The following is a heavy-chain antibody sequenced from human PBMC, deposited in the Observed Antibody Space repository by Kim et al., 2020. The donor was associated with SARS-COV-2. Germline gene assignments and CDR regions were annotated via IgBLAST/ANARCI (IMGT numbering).Heavy chain of an antibody. Sequence: SVKVSCKASGGTFSSYAISWVRQAPGQGLEWMGRIIPILGIANYAQKFQGRVTITADKSTSTAYMELSSLRSEDTAVYYCARERSGGSVIFDYWGQGTLVTVSS. V-gene: IGHV1-69*04. CDR2: IIPILGIA. D-gene: IGHD2-15*01. CDR1: GGTFSSYA. CDR3: ARERSGGSVIFDY. J-gene: IGHJ4*02.